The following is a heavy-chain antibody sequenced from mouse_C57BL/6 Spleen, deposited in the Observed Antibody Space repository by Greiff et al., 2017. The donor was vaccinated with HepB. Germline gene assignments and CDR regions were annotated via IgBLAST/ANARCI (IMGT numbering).Heavy chain of an antibody. J-gene: IGHJ1*03. Sequence: EVQLQQSGPELVKPGDSVKISCKASGYSFTGYFMNWVMQSHGKSLEWIGRINPYNGDTFYNQKFKGKATLTVDKSSSTAHMELRSLTSEDSAVYYCARWNTRGYVDVWGTGTTVTVSS. CDR1: GYSFTGYF. CDR3: ARWNTRGYVDV. V-gene: IGHV1-20*01. CDR2: INPYNGDT. D-gene: IGHD3-3*01.